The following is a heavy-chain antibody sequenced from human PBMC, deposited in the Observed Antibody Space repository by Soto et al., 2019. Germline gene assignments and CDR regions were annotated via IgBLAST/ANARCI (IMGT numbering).Heavy chain of an antibody. CDR1: GDSISSGDYY. CDR3: ARGGGEYDY. CDR2: IYYTGST. J-gene: IGHJ4*02. D-gene: IGHD4-17*01. Sequence: ASETLSLTCTVSGDSISSGDYYWSWIRQPPGKGLEWIGYIYYTGSTYYNPSLKSRLSISVDTSKNQFSLSLHSVTAADTAVYYCARGGGEYDYWGPGTRVTVSS. V-gene: IGHV4-30-4*01.